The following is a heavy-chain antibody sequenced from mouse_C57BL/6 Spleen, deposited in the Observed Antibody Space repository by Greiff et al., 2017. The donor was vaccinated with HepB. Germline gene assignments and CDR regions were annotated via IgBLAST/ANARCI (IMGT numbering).Heavy chain of an antibody. CDR2: IYPGDGDT. CDR3: ARNPAVYYYGSSPGFAD. V-gene: IGHV1-80*01. Sequence: VQLQQSGAELVKPGASVKISCKASGYAFSSYWMNWVKQRPGKGLEWIGQIYPGDGDTNYNGKFKGKATLTADKSSSTAYMQLSSLTAEDSAVYFCARNPAVYYYGSSPGFADWGQGTLVTVSA. D-gene: IGHD1-1*01. J-gene: IGHJ3*01. CDR1: GYAFSSYW.